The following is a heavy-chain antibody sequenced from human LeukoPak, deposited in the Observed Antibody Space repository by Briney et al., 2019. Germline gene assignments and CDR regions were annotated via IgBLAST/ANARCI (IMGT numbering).Heavy chain of an antibody. CDR1: GFSVSGKF. V-gene: IGHV3-53*01. CDR2: IHYDGKI. Sequence: PGGSLRLSCAASGFSVSGKFMSWVRRAPGKGLEWVSIIHYDGKIRYAGSVGGRFTIYRDDSENTLFLQMNSLRVDDTAVYFCASGDGYLQPYWGQGTLVTVSS. CDR3: ASGDGYLQPY. D-gene: IGHD2-21*01. J-gene: IGHJ4*02.